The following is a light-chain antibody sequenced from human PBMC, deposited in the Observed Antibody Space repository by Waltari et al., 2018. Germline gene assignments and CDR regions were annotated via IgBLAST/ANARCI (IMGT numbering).Light chain of an antibody. Sequence: NFMLTQPHSVSESPGKTVTISCTGSSGSIATNYVKWFQQRPGSAPTIVIYEDNLRPSGVPDRFSGSIDSSSNSASLTISGLKTEDEADYYCQSYDGNNVVFGGGTKLTVL. V-gene: IGLV6-57*02. CDR3: QSYDGNNVV. J-gene: IGLJ3*02. CDR2: EDN. CDR1: SGSIATNY.